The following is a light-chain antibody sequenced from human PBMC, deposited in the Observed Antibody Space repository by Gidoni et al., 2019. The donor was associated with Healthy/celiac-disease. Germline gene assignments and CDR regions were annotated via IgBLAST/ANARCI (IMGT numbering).Light chain of an antibody. CDR3: IQALRTPYT. CDR1: LSLLHSNGYNY. Sequence: DILMIQSPLLLLVTPGAPALISCRSSLSLLHSNGYNYLDWYLQKPGQSPQLLIYLGSNRATGVPERFSGSGSGTEFTLKISRVEAEDFGVYYCIQALRTPYTFGQGTRLEIK. CDR2: LGS. J-gene: IGKJ5*01. V-gene: IGKV2-28*01.